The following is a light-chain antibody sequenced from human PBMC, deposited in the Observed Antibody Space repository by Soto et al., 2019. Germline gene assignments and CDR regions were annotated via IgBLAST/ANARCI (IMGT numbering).Light chain of an antibody. CDR2: DVS. Sequence: AIQLTQSPSSLSASVGDRVTITCRASQDIRGALAWYQQKPGKPPKLLIFDVSSLQSGVPSRFSGSGSGTDFTLTISSLQPEDFANYYCQQFNTYPITFGQGTRLEIK. V-gene: IGKV1-13*02. CDR3: QQFNTYPIT. J-gene: IGKJ5*01. CDR1: QDIRGA.